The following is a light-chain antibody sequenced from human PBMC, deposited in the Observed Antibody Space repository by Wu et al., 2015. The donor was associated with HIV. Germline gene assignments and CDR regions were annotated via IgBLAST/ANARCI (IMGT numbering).Light chain of an antibody. CDR2: GAS. CDR1: QSVGSN. V-gene: IGKV3-15*01. J-gene: IGKJ2*01. Sequence: EIVMTQSPATLSVSPGERATLSCRASQSVGSNLAWYHQKPGRAPRLLIYGASTRATGIPARFSGSGSGTEFTLTISSLQSEDFAVYYCQQYDNWYTFGQGTNLEIK. CDR3: QQYDNWYT.